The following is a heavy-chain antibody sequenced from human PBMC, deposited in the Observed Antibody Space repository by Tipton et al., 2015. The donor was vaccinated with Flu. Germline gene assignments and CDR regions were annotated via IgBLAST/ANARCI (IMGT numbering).Heavy chain of an antibody. CDR3: ARRDFSNYVSDPKNWFDP. CDR2: IHRSGST. V-gene: IGHV4-38-2*01. Sequence: TLSLTCSVSGDSVSSDFFWGWIRQPPGKGLKWIATIHRSGSTNYNPPLKSRVTISVDASKNQFSLEMRSVTAADMAVYYCARRDFSNYVSDPKNWFDPWGHGALVSVSS. D-gene: IGHD4-11*01. CDR1: GDSVSSDFF. J-gene: IGHJ5*02.